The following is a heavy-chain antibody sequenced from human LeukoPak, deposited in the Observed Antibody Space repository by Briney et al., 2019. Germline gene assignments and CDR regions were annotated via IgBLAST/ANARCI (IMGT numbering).Heavy chain of an antibody. D-gene: IGHD5-24*01. Sequence: GGSLRLSCAASGFTFSSYAMSWVRQAPGKGLEWVSAISGSGGSTYYADSVKGRFTISRDNSKNTLYLQMNSLRAEDTAVYYCAKGGDGYIAADYGHYFDYWGQGTLVTVSS. CDR3: AKGGDGYIAADYGHYFDY. V-gene: IGHV3-23*01. CDR1: GFTFSSYA. CDR2: ISGSGGST. J-gene: IGHJ4*02.